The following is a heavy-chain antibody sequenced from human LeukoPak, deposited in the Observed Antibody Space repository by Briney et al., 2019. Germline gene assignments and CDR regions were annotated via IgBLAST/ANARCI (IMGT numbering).Heavy chain of an antibody. CDR1: GFTFTSYA. D-gene: IGHD6-6*01. V-gene: IGHV3-23*01. CDR2: ISGSGHRT. Sequence: GGSLRLSCAVSGFTFTSYALSWIRQAPGEGLEWVSGISGSGHRTYYADSVKGRFTISRDNAKNSLYLQMNSLRAEDTAVYYCGVSPGPNYYYYGMDVWGQGTTVTVSS. CDR3: GVSPGPNYYYYGMDV. J-gene: IGHJ6*02.